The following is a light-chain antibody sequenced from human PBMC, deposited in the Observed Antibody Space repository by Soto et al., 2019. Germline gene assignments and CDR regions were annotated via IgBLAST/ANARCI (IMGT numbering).Light chain of an antibody. CDR3: QQYNSYSWT. Sequence: DIKMTQSPSTLSASLGDRVTITCRASQSISSWLAGYQQKPGKAPKLLIYKASSLESGVPSRFSGSGSGTEFTLTISSLQPDDFATYYCQQYNSYSWTFGQGTKVDIK. J-gene: IGKJ1*01. CDR2: KAS. V-gene: IGKV1-5*03. CDR1: QSISSW.